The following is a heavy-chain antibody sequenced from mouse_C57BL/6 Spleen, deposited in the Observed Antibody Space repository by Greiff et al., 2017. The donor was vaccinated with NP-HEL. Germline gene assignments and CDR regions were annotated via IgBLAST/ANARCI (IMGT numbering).Heavy chain of an antibody. V-gene: IGHV14-4*01. CDR1: GFNIKDDY. J-gene: IGHJ2*01. D-gene: IGHD2-4*01. CDR3: TRWDDYVSSVDY. CDR2: IDPENGDP. Sequence: VQLQQSGAELVRPGASVKLSCTASGFNIKDDYMHWVKQRPEQGLEWIGWIDPENGDPEYASKFQGKATITADTSSNTAYLQLRRLTSEDTAVYYCTRWDDYVSSVDYWGQGTTLTVSS.